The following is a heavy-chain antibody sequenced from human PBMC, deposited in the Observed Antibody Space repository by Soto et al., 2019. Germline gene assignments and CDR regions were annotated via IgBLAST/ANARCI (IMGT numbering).Heavy chain of an antibody. CDR2: ITGSTGTT. J-gene: IGHJ6*03. CDR1: GFTFSNFA. D-gene: IGHD2-2*01. V-gene: IGHV3-23*01. Sequence: GGSLRLSCAASGFTFSNFAMSWVRHAPGKGLEWVSEITGSTGTTYYADSVKGRFIISRDNSKNTVHLQMNSLRTEDTAVYYGAKDTSTSPYYMDVWGKGTTVTVSS. CDR3: AKDTSTSPYYMDV.